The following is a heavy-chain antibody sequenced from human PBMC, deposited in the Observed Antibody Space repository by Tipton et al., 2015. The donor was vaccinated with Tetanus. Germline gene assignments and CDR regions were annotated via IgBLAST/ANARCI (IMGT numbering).Heavy chain of an antibody. Sequence: QLVQSGGEVKKPGESLKISCKGSGYIFNNYWIGWVRQKPGKGLEWMGIIYPGDSDTKYSPSFQGQVTISVDKSINTAFLQWSSLKASDTSMFYCARAHCTDGVCNFDFWGQGALVTVAS. CDR2: IYPGDSDT. CDR3: ARAHCTDGVCNFDF. J-gene: IGHJ4*02. D-gene: IGHD2-8*01. CDR1: GYIFNNYW. V-gene: IGHV5-51*01.